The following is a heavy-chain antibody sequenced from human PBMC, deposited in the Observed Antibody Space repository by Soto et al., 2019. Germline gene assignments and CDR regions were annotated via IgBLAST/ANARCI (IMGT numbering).Heavy chain of an antibody. Sequence: QVQLQESGPGLVKPPETLSLTCTVSGDSISSYYWSWIRQPPGKRLEWLGYIDYSGSTNYNPSLNNRVTISIDTSKNQFSLKLTSVTAADTAVYYCARDVSGRSQDFYYYFGMDVWGQGTTVTVSS. CDR2: IDYSGST. CDR3: ARDVSGRSQDFYYYFGMDV. D-gene: IGHD6-13*01. V-gene: IGHV4-59*01. CDR1: GDSISSYY. J-gene: IGHJ6*02.